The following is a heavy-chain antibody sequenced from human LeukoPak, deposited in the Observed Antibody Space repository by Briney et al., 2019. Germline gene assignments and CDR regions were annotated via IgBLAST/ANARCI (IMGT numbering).Heavy chain of an antibody. J-gene: IGHJ4*02. D-gene: IGHD5-12*01. Sequence: SETLSLTCAVYGGSFSGYYWSWIRQPPGKGLEWIGEINHSGSTNYNPSLKSRVTISVDTSKNQFSLKLSSVTAADTAVYYCARASSTSHFWYSGYAIDYWGQGTLVTVSS. V-gene: IGHV4-34*01. CDR3: ARASSTSHFWYSGYAIDY. CDR2: INHSGST. CDR1: GGSFSGYY.